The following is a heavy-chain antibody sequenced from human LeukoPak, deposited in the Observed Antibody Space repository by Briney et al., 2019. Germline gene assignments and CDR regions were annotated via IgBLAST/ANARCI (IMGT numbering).Heavy chain of an antibody. CDR2: INHSGST. CDR3: ARGVTDPN. J-gene: IGHJ4*02. Sequence: SGTLSLTCAVYGGSSSGYYWSWIRQPPGKGLEWIGEINHSGSTNYNPSLKSRVTISLDTSKNQFSLKLSSVTAADTAVYYCARGVTDPNWGQGTLVTVSS. CDR1: GGSSSGYY. D-gene: IGHD3-16*01. V-gene: IGHV4-34*01.